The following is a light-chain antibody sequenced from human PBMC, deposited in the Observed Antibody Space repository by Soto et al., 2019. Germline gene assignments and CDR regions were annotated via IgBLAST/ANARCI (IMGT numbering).Light chain of an antibody. CDR3: HQYNNWPL. CDR2: GAS. J-gene: IGKJ4*01. V-gene: IGKV3-15*01. CDR1: QRVRSN. Sequence: EIVMTQSPATLSVSPGESANLSCRASQRVRSNIAWYQQKPGQAPRLLIYGASTRATGIPARFSGSGSGTEFTLTISSLQSEDFAVYYCHQYNNWPLFGGGTKVEIK.